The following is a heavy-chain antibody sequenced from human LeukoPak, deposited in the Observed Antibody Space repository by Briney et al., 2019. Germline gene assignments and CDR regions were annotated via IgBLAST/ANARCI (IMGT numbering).Heavy chain of an antibody. J-gene: IGHJ4*02. V-gene: IGHV3-72*01. CDR3: ARDKHDSSGYYTPTFFDH. CDR2: TRNKAKSYTT. D-gene: IGHD3-22*01. Sequence: GGSLRLSCAASGFTLSDHYIDWVRQAPGKGLEWVGRTRNKAKSYTTEYAASVKGRFTISRDNAKNSLYLQMNSLRDEDTAVYYCARDKHDSSGYYTPTFFDHWGQGTLVTVSS. CDR1: GFTLSDHY.